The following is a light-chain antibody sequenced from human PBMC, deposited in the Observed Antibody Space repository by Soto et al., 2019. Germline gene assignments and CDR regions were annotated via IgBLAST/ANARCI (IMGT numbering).Light chain of an antibody. V-gene: IGLV8-61*01. CDR2: STS. CDR1: SGSVSTAHN. Sequence: QTVVTQESSFSVSPGGTVTITCSLISGSVSTAHNPNWYQQTPGQAPRTLIYSTSTRSSGVPDRFSGSILGNKAALTITGAQADDESDYYCALFMGNGISVFGTGTKLTVL. CDR3: ALFMGNGISV. J-gene: IGLJ1*01.